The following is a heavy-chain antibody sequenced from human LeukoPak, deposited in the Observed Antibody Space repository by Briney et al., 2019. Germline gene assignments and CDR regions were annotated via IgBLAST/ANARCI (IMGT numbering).Heavy chain of an antibody. CDR1: EFTFSDYY. CDR3: ARDLTGTSFGY. CDR2: ITDSGSTM. J-gene: IGHJ4*02. Sequence: GGSLRLSCAASEFTFSDYYMSWFRQAPGKGLEWVSYITDSGSTMYYADSVKGRFTISRDNAKNSLYLQMNSLRGEDTAVYYCARDLTGTSFGYWGQGTLVTVSS. D-gene: IGHD3-9*01. V-gene: IGHV3-11*04.